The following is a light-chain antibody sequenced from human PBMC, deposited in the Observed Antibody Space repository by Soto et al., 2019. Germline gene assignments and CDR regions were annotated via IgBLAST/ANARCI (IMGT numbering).Light chain of an antibody. CDR3: CSYAGSSTL. Sequence: QSALTRPASVSGSPGQSITITCTGTSSDVGSYNLVSWYQQHPGKAPKLMIYEVSKRPSGVSNRFSGSKSGNTASLTISGLQAEDEADYYCCSYAGSSTLFGGGTKLTVL. V-gene: IGLV2-23*02. CDR2: EVS. J-gene: IGLJ2*01. CDR1: SSDVGSYNL.